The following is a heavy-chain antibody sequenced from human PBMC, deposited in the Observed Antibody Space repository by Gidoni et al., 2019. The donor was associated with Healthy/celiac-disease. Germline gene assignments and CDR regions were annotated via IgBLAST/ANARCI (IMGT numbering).Heavy chain of an antibody. Sequence: QVQLQQWGAGRLKPSETLSLICAVYGGSSSGYYWSWIRQPPGKGLEWSGEINHSGSTNYNPSLKSRVTISVDTSKNQFSLKLGSVTAADTAVYYCARGGRRGRSPIGYWGQGTLVTVSS. CDR2: INHSGST. CDR1: GGSSSGYY. CDR3: ARGGRRGRSPIGY. D-gene: IGHD3-16*01. J-gene: IGHJ4*02. V-gene: IGHV4-34*01.